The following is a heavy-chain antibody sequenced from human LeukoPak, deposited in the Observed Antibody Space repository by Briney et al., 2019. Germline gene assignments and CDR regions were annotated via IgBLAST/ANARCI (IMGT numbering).Heavy chain of an antibody. CDR3: ARGVGRGGDCSSTSCYEY. CDR1: GFTFSDTW. J-gene: IGHJ4*02. CDR2: IRSDGSDT. D-gene: IGHD2-2*01. Sequence: GGSLRLSCAASGFTFSDTWMHWVRQAPGEGLVWVSRIRSDGSDTRYAESVKGRFTISRDNAKNTLYLQMNSLRAEDTAVYYCARGVGRGGDCSSTSCYEYWGQGTLVTVSS. V-gene: IGHV3-74*01.